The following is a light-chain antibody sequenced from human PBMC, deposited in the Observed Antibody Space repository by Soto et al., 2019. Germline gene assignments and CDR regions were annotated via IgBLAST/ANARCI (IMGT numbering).Light chain of an antibody. CDR2: GNT. J-gene: IGLJ1*01. CDR1: SSNIGAGYD. V-gene: IGLV1-40*01. CDR3: QSYDSSLSGYV. Sequence: HSVLTQPPSVSGAPGQRVTISCTGSSSNIGAGYDVHWYQQLPGTAPKLLIYGNTNRPSGVPDRFTGSKSGTSGSLAITGLQAEDEADYYCQSYDSSLSGYVFGTGTKVTVL.